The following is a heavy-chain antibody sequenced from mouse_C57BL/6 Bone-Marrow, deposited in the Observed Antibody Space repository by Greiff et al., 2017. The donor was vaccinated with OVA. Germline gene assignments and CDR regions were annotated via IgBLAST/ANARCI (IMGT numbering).Heavy chain of an antibody. V-gene: IGHV1-64*01. D-gene: IGHD2-14*01. CDR3: ARRGIYYRLENAMDY. Sequence: QVQLQQPGAELVKPGASVKLSCKASGYTFTSYWMHWVKQRPEQGLEWIGMIHPNSGSTNYNEKFKSKATLTVDKSSSTAYMQLSSLTSEDSAVYYCARRGIYYRLENAMDYWGQGTSVTVSS. CDR1: GYTFTSYW. J-gene: IGHJ4*01. CDR2: IHPNSGST.